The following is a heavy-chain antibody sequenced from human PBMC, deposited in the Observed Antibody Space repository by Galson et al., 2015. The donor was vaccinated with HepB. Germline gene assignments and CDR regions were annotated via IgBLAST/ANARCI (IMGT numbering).Heavy chain of an antibody. CDR1: GGSISSTNW. D-gene: IGHD6-6*01. J-gene: IGHJ3*02. CDR3: ARDLAARPGDAFDI. V-gene: IGHV4-4*02. Sequence: ETLSLTCAVSGGSISSTNWWSWVRQPPGKGLEWIGKIYHSGSTNYNPSLKSRVTMSVDKSKNQFSLKLNSVTAADTAVYYCARDLAARPGDAFDIWGQGTMVTVSS. CDR2: IYHSGST.